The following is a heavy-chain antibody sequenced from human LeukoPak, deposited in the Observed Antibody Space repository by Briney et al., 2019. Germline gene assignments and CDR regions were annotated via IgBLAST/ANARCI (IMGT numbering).Heavy chain of an antibody. CDR3: AIETDIVVVVAATPEHWFDP. D-gene: IGHD2-15*01. Sequence: ASVKVSCKASGYTFTGYYMHWVRQAPGQGLEWMGWINPNNGGTNYAQKFQGRVTMTRDTSISTAYMELSRLRSDDTAVYYCAIETDIVVVVAATPEHWFDPWGQGTLVTVSS. J-gene: IGHJ5*02. CDR1: GYTFTGYY. V-gene: IGHV1-2*02. CDR2: INPNNGGT.